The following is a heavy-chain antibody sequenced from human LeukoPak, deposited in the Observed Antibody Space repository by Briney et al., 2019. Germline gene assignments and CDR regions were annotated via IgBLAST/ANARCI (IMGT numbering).Heavy chain of an antibody. CDR3: ASIIAALGGSWFDP. V-gene: IGHV1-18*01. CDR2: ISAYNGNT. CDR1: GYTFTSYG. Sequence: ASVKVSCKAFGYTFTSYGISWVRQAPGQGLEWMGWISAYNGNTNYAQKLQGRVTMTTDTSTSTAYMELRSLRSDDTAVYYCASIIAALGGSWFDPWGQGTLVTVSS. D-gene: IGHD6-25*01. J-gene: IGHJ5*02.